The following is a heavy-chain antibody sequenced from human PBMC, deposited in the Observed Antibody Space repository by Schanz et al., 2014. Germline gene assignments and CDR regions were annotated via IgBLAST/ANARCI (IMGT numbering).Heavy chain of an antibody. CDR1: GFTFSDSW. D-gene: IGHD2-15*01. V-gene: IGHV3-74*01. CDR2: TSHDGSFT. J-gene: IGHJ3*02. Sequence: EVQLVESGGGLVQPGGSLRLSCAASGFTFSDSWMHWVRQAPGKGLVWVSRTSHDGSFTTFADSVKGRFTISRDSSKNTLYLQMNSLRGEDTALYYCAKDMEGYCDTMTCPIPAFDIWGQGTMVTVSS. CDR3: AKDMEGYCDTMTCPIPAFDI.